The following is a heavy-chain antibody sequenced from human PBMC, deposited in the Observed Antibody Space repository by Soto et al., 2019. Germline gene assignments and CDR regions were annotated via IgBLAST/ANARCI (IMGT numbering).Heavy chain of an antibody. CDR3: ARDPVRFYDFWSGYYTPDP. CDR1: GGSISSGDYY. CDR2: IYYSGST. Sequence: KPSETLSLTCTVSGGSISSGDYYWSWIRQPPGKGLEWIGYIYYSGSTYYNPSLKSRVTISVDTSKNQFSLKLSSVTAADTAVYYCARDPVRFYDFWSGYYTPDPWGQGTLVTVS. D-gene: IGHD3-3*01. J-gene: IGHJ5*02. V-gene: IGHV4-30-4*01.